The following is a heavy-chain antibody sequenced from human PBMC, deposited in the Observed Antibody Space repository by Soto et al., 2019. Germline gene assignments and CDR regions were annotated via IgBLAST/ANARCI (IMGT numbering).Heavy chain of an antibody. J-gene: IGHJ4*02. CDR1: GGSISTYY. V-gene: IGHV4-59*01. CDR3: ARAGAPGSGWDRHFDS. CDR2: VYYSGST. D-gene: IGHD6-25*01. Sequence: SETLSLTCSVSGGSISTYYWSWIRQPPGKHLEWIGYVYYSGSTDYNSSLKSRVAISVDTSKNQFSLKLRSVTAADTAVYYCARAGAPGSGWDRHFDSWGQGTLVTVSS.